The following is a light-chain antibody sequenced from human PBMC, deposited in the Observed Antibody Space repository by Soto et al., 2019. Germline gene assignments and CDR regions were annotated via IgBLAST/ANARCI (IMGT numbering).Light chain of an antibody. J-gene: IGKJ1*01. CDR3: QLYDNLLWT. CDR1: QDISNY. Sequence: DIQMTQSPSSLSASVGDRVTITCQASQDISNYLNWYQQKPGKAPKLLIYDASNLETGVPSRFSGSGSGTDFTFTISSLQPEDIATYYCQLYDNLLWTFGQGTKVEIK. CDR2: DAS. V-gene: IGKV1-33*01.